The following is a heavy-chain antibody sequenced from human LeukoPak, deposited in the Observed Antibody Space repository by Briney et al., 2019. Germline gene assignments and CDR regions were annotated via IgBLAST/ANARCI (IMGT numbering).Heavy chain of an antibody. D-gene: IGHD3-10*01. CDR1: GFTFRSYT. Sequence: GGSLRLSCAASGFTFRSYTMNWVRQAPGKGPEWVSGISDSGGRTYYAGSVKGRFTISRDNSKNTLYLQMNSPRAEDTAVYYCAKDCYSSGSYLNAFDIWGRGTMVIVSS. CDR2: ISDSGGRT. V-gene: IGHV3-23*01. J-gene: IGHJ3*02. CDR3: AKDCYSSGSYLNAFDI.